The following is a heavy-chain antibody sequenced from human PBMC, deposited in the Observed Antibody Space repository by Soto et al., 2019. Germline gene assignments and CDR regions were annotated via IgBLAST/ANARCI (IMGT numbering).Heavy chain of an antibody. J-gene: IGHJ6*02. V-gene: IGHV3-48*02. CDR1: GFAFSTYM. CDR2: ISTNGRSK. CDR3: VRDRDLRDYYGMDV. D-gene: IGHD3-10*01. Sequence: GGSLRLSCVVSGFAFSTYMMNWVRHAPGKGLEWIADISTNGRSKSYAASVRGRFTISRDNTKNSMYLQMNSLRDDDKAVYYCVRDRDLRDYYGMDVWGQGTTVTVSS.